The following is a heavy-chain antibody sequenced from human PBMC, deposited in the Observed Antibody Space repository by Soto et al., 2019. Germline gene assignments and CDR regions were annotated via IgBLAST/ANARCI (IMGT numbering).Heavy chain of an antibody. V-gene: IGHV3-21*01. D-gene: IGHD3-10*01. J-gene: IGHJ4*02. Sequence: EVQLVESGGGLVKPGGSLRLSCAASGFTFSSYSMNWVRQAPGKGLEWVSSISSSSSYIYYADSVKGRFTISRDNAKNSLYLQMNSLRAEDTAVYYCARASVHMVREKNRPIDYWGQGTLVTVSS. CDR1: GFTFSSYS. CDR2: ISSSSSYI. CDR3: ARASVHMVREKNRPIDY.